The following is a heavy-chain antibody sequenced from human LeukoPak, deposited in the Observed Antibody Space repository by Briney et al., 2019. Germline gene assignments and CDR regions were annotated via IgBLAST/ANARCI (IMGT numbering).Heavy chain of an antibody. D-gene: IGHD2-15*01. V-gene: IGHV3-30*04. CDR2: ISYDGSNK. CDR3: AKDFGFVVTGTVDY. CDR1: GFTFSSYA. Sequence: GRSLRLSCAASGFTFSSYAMHWVRQAPGKGLEWVAVISYDGSNKYYADSVKGRFTISRDNSKYTLYLQMNSLRAEDTAVYYCAKDFGFVVTGTVDYWGQGTLVTVSS. J-gene: IGHJ4*02.